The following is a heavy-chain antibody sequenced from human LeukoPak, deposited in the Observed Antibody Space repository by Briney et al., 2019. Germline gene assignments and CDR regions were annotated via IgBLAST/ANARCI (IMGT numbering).Heavy chain of an antibody. D-gene: IGHD3-22*01. Sequence: SVKVSCKASGGTFSSYAISWVRQAPGQGLEWMGGIIPIFGTANYAQKFQGRVTITADKSTSTAYMELSSLRSEDTAVYYCASKSYYDSSGYYENSLDYWGQGTLVTVSS. V-gene: IGHV1-69*06. CDR1: GGTFSSYA. J-gene: IGHJ4*02. CDR2: IIPIFGTA. CDR3: ASKSYYDSSGYYENSLDY.